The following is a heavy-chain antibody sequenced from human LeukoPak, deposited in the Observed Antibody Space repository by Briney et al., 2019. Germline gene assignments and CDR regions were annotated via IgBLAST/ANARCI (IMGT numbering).Heavy chain of an antibody. CDR3: ARDINHYASGYYNGNWFDP. CDR2: IKQDGSEK. Sequence: GGSLRLSCAASGFTISTYWMSWVRQAPGRGLEWVANIKQDGSEKFYVDSVKGRFTISRDNAKNSLYLQMNSLRAEDTAVYYCARDINHYASGYYNGNWFDPWGQGILVTVSS. V-gene: IGHV3-7*01. CDR1: GFTISTYW. D-gene: IGHD3-9*01. J-gene: IGHJ5*02.